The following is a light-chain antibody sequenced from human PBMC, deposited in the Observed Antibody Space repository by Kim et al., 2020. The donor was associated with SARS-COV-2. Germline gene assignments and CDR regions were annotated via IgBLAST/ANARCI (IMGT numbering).Light chain of an antibody. V-gene: IGKV1-5*01. CDR1: QSISSW. CDR3: QQYNYYPYT. Sequence: DIQMTQSPSTLSASVGDRVTITCRASQSISSWLAWYQQKPGKAPKLLIYAASRLESGVPSRFSGSESGTEFSLTITSLQPDDLATYYCQQYNYYPYTFGQGTKLEIK. J-gene: IGKJ2*01. CDR2: AAS.